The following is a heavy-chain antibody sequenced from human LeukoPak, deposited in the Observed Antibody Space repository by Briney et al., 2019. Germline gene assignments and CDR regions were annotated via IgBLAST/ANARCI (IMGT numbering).Heavy chain of an antibody. Sequence: GGSLRLSCAASGFTFSSYPMNWVRQSPERGLEWVSAISATGDSTSYADSLKGRFTISRDNSKNKLYLQMNSLRAEDTAVYYCAKESGNNTPPVWGQGTPVTVSS. CDR2: ISATGDST. CDR1: GFTFSSYP. J-gene: IGHJ6*02. D-gene: IGHD3-10*01. V-gene: IGHV3-23*01. CDR3: AKESGNNTPPV.